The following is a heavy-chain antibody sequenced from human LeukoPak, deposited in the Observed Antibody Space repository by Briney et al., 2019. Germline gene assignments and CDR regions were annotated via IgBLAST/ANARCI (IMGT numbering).Heavy chain of an antibody. V-gene: IGHV4-4*07. CDR1: GGSISSYY. Sequence: PSETLSLTCTVSGGSISSYYWSWIRQPAGKGLEWIGRIYTSGSTNYNPSLKSRVTMSVATSKNQFSLKLSSVTAADTAVYYCARTPTSRKRFLGGAAAGTDYYYSYYMDVWGKGTTVTVSS. CDR3: ARTPTSRKRFLGGAAAGTDYYYSYYMDV. CDR2: IYTSGST. D-gene: IGHD6-13*01. J-gene: IGHJ6*03.